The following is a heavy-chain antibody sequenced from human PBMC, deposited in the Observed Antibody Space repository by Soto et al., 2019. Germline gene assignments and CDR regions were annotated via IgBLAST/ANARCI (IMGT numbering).Heavy chain of an antibody. CDR2: TSSDGTDN. Sequence: QVQLVESGGGVILPGGSLRLSCAASGFTFSSYAMHWVRQAPGTGPEWVAATSSDGTDNVYADSVSGRFTISRDNSKNTLYLLVNSLRSEDAAVYYCARTYECAKSACYRAFDIWGQRTMVTVSS. V-gene: IGHV3-30*04. D-gene: IGHD2-2*01. J-gene: IGHJ3*02. CDR3: ARTYECAKSACYRAFDI. CDR1: GFTFSSYA.